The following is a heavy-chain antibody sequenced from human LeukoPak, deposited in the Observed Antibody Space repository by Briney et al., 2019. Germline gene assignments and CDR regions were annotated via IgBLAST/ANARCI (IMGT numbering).Heavy chain of an antibody. CDR1: GGSISSYY. V-gene: IGHV4-59*12. J-gene: IGHJ4*02. CDR2: IYYSGST. D-gene: IGHD3-10*01. CDR3: ARGGSLHQLYYYGSGSYSKRPGFDY. Sequence: SETLSLTCTVSGGSISSYYWSWIRQPPGKGLEWIGYIYYSGSTNYNPSLKSRVTISVDTSKNQFSLKLSSVTAADTAVYYCARGGSLHQLYYYGSGSYSKRPGFDYWGQGTLVTVSS.